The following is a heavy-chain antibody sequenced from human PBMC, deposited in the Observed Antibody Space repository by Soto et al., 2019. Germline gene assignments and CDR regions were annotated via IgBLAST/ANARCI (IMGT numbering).Heavy chain of an antibody. CDR2: IYPGGSDT. CDR3: ASHYYDSSGSYDAFDI. J-gene: IGHJ3*02. D-gene: IGHD3-22*01. V-gene: IGHV5-51*01. CDR1: GYSFTSYW. Sequence: GESLKISCKGSGYSFTSYWIGWVRQMPGKGLEWMGIIYPGGSDTRYSPSSQGQVTISADKSISTAYLQWSSLKASDTAMYYCASHYYDSSGSYDAFDIWGQGTMVTVSS.